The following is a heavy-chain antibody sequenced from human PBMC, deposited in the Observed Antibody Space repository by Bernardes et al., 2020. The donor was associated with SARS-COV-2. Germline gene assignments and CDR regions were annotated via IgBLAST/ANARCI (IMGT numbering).Heavy chain of an antibody. V-gene: IGHV3-23*01. J-gene: IGHJ6*02. CDR3: ARVWEVALYSYCLDG. D-gene: IGHD3-3*02. CDR2: IRGSGDTA. CDR1: GFTFSNYV. Sequence: GGSLRLSCAASGFTFSNYVMSWVRQAPGKGLEWVSAIRGSGDTADYADSVKGRFTVSRDNSKNTLYVQMNTLRAEDTAVYYCARVWEVALYSYCLDGWGQGTTVTFSS.